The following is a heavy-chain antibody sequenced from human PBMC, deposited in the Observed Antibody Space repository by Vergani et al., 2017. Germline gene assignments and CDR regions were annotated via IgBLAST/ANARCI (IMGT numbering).Heavy chain of an antibody. CDR2: IYYSGST. CDR3: ARPYSSGWYYFDY. Sequence: QLQLQESGPGLVKPSETLSLTCTVSGGSISSSSYYWGWIRQPPGKGLEWIGSIYYSGSTYYNPSLKSRVTISVDTSKNQFSLKLSSVTAADTAVYYRARPYSSGWYYFDYWGQGTLVTVSS. D-gene: IGHD6-19*01. CDR1: GGSISSSSYY. V-gene: IGHV4-39*01. J-gene: IGHJ4*02.